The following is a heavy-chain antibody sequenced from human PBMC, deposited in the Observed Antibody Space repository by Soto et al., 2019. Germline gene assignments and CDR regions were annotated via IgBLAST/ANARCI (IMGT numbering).Heavy chain of an antibody. CDR1: GDSVSSNSSA. CDR2: TYYRSKWYN. D-gene: IGHD6-19*01. CDR3: ARGSGWSHYYYYGMDV. J-gene: IGHJ6*02. V-gene: IGHV6-1*01. Sequence: HTLSRTCAISGDSVSSNSSAWNGIRQSPSRGLEWLGRTYYRSKWYNDYAVSVKSRITINPDTSKNQFSLQLNSVTPEDTAVYYCARGSGWSHYYYYGMDVWGQGTTVTVSS.